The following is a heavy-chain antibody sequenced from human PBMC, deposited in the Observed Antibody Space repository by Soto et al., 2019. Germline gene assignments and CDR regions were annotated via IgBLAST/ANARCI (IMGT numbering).Heavy chain of an antibody. V-gene: IGHV3-33*01. CDR1: GFTFSSHG. D-gene: IGHD3-22*01. CDR2: IWYDGSNK. CDR3: ARGDSSGLNFDY. J-gene: IGHJ4*02. Sequence: QVQLVESGGGVVQPGRSLRLSCAASGFTFSSHGIHWVRQAPGKGLEWVAVIWYDGSNKYYADSVKGRFTISRDNSKNTLYLQMNSLRAEDTAVYYCARGDSSGLNFDYWGQGTLVTVSS.